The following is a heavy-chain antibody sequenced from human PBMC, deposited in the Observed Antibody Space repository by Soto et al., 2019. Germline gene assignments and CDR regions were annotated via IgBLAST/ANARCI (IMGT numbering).Heavy chain of an antibody. CDR1: GFTFSSYG. CDR2: ISYDGSNK. V-gene: IGHV3-30*18. J-gene: IGHJ4*02. D-gene: IGHD6-6*01. Sequence: QVQLVESGGGVVQPGRSLRLSCAASGFTFSSYGMHWVRQAPGKGLEWVAVISYDGSNKYYADSVKGRFTISRDNSKNTLYLQMNSLRAEETAVYYCAKGGSSSVDYWGQGTLVTVSS. CDR3: AKGGSSSVDY.